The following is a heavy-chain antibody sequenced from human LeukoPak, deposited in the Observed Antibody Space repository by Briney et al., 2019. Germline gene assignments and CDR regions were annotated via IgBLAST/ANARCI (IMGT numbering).Heavy chain of an antibody. J-gene: IGHJ6*03. V-gene: IGHV5-51*01. Sequence: GESLKISCKGSGFSFTSYWIGWVRQMPGKGLEWMGTIYPGDSDTRYSPSFQGQVTISADKSISTAYLQWSSLKASDTAMYYCARSFGEYQLLSAYYYYYMDVWGRGTTVTVSS. CDR1: GFSFTSYW. CDR2: IYPGDSDT. D-gene: IGHD2-2*01. CDR3: ARSFGEYQLLSAYYYYYMDV.